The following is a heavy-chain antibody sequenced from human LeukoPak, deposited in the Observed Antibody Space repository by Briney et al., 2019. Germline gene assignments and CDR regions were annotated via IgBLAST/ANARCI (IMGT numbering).Heavy chain of an antibody. CDR3: AKRGVVIRVILVGFHKEANYFDS. Sequence: SGGSLRLSCAVSGITLSNYGMSWVRQAPGKGLEWVAGISDSGGRINYADSVKGRFTISRDNPKNTLYLQMNSLRAEDTAVYFCAKRGVVIRVILVGFHKEANYFDSWGQGALVTVSS. CDR1: GITLSNYG. D-gene: IGHD3-22*01. V-gene: IGHV3-23*01. CDR2: ISDSGGRI. J-gene: IGHJ4*02.